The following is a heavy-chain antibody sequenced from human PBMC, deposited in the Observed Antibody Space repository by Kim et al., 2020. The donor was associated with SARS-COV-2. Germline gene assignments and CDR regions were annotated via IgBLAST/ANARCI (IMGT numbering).Heavy chain of an antibody. CDR2: ISSDRSHI. V-gene: IGHV3-21*01. CDR1: GFTFSSYS. CDR3: ARGGPYGGGDCYDY. J-gene: IGHJ4*02. D-gene: IGHD2-21*01. Sequence: GGSLRLSCAASGFTFSSYSMNWVRQAPGKGLEWVSSISSDRSHIYYAESVKGRFTISRDNAKNSLYLQMISLRADDTAVYYCARGGPYGGGDCYDYCGPGTLVTVSS.